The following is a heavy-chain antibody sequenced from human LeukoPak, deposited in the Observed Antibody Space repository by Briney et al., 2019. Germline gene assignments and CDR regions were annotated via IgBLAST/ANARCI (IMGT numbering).Heavy chain of an antibody. CDR2: INPSGGST. D-gene: IGHD5-12*01. Sequence: ASVKVSCKASGYTFTNYYMHWVRQAPGQGLEWMGIINPSGGSTSYAQKFQGRVTMTRDTSTSTVYMELSSLRSEDTAVYYCATYSGYDSGPVFPPDYWGQGTLVTVAS. CDR1: GYTFTNYY. J-gene: IGHJ4*02. CDR3: ATYSGYDSGPVFPPDY. V-gene: IGHV1-46*01.